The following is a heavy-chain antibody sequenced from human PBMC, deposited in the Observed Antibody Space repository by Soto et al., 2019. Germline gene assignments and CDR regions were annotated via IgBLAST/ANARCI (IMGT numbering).Heavy chain of an antibody. CDR3: AKDRGAGGRFSGIAVAGIPS. J-gene: IGHJ5*02. CDR2: ISGGGGNT. V-gene: IGHV3-23*01. CDR1: GFTFSSYA. D-gene: IGHD6-19*01. Sequence: EVQLLESGGGLVQPGGYLRLSCAASGFTFSSYAMSWVRQTPGKGLEWVSGISGGGGNTYYADSVTGRFTISRDNSRNTLYLQMNSLRGADTAIYYCAKDRGAGGRFSGIAVAGIPSWGQGTLVTVSS.